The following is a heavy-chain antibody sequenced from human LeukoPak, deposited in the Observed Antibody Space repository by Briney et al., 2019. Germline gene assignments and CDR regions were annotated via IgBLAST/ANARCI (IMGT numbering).Heavy chain of an antibody. Sequence: GGSLRLSCAASGFTSSSYGMHWVRQAPGKGLEWVAVISYDGSNKYYADSVKGRFTISRDNSKNTLYLQMNSLRAEDTAVYYCAKVDYYDSSGNYPNWFDPWGQGTLVTVSS. CDR2: ISYDGSNK. CDR1: GFTSSSYG. V-gene: IGHV3-30*18. CDR3: AKVDYYDSSGNYPNWFDP. D-gene: IGHD3-22*01. J-gene: IGHJ5*02.